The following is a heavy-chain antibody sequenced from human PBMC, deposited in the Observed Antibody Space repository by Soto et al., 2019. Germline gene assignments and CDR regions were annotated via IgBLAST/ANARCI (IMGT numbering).Heavy chain of an antibody. D-gene: IGHD2-15*01. CDR2: ISGGGGST. CDR3: AKGSPGYCSGGSCYSDY. V-gene: IGHV3-23*01. Sequence: EVQLLESGGGLARPGGSLRLSCAVSGFTFSSYAMSWVRQAPGKGLEWVSAISGGGGSTYYVDSVKGRFTISRDNSKNTLYLQMNSLRAEDTAVYFCAKGSPGYCSGGSCYSDYWGQGTLVTVSS. CDR1: GFTFSSYA. J-gene: IGHJ4*02.